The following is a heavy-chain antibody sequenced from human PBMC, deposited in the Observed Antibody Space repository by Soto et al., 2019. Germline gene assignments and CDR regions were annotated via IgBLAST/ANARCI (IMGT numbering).Heavy chain of an antibody. CDR2: SSATGAGT. Sequence: EVQLLESGGGLVQPGGSLRLSCAASGFTFSSYGMTWVRQAPGKGLEWVSFSSATGAGTYYADSVKGRFTISRDNSKNPLYLQMTSLRADDTAVYYCAKDRRAGGNYGFHGDFWGQGALVIVSS. V-gene: IGHV3-23*01. CDR3: AKDRRAGGNYGFHGDF. CDR1: GFTFSSYG. J-gene: IGHJ4*02. D-gene: IGHD1-7*01.